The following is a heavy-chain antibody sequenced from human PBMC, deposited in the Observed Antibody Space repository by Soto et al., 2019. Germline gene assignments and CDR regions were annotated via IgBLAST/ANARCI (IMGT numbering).Heavy chain of an antibody. Sequence: GESLKISCTSVGYIFTAYWIGWVRQRPGKGLEWVGIIYPGGSETRYRPSLEGQVTISVDKSITTAYPQWSSLKASDTAMYFCARGFCATTICDPWFDPWGQGTLVTVSS. D-gene: IGHD2-15*01. J-gene: IGHJ5*02. CDR3: ARGFCATTICDPWFDP. V-gene: IGHV5-51*01. CDR1: GYIFTAYW. CDR2: IYPGGSET.